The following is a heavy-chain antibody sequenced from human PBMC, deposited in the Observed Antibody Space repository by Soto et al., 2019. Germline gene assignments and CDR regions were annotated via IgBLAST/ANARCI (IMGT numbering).Heavy chain of an antibody. Sequence: ASVKVSCKVSGYTLTELSMHWVRQAPGKGLEWMGGFDPEDGETIYAQKFQGRVTMTEDTSTDTAYMELSSLRSEDTAVYYCATDLRGGIPPAAMNYWGQGTLVTVSS. V-gene: IGHV1-24*01. J-gene: IGHJ4*02. CDR3: ATDLRGGIPPAAMNY. CDR1: GYTLTELS. CDR2: FDPEDGET. D-gene: IGHD2-2*01.